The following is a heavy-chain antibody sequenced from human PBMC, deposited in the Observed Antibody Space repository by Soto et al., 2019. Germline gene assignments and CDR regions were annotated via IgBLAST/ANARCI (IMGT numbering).Heavy chain of an antibody. CDR3: AGPHDRAGLGT. CDR1: ENTFSTYL. D-gene: IGHD1-1*01. J-gene: IGHJ5*02. V-gene: IGHV1-3*01. CDR2: HNGYNGQT. Sequence: ASVKVFCKASENTFSTYLVHWVRQVHGQGLEWMGWHNGYNGQTEYSQKFQGRVTITRDTSAKTAYLELRSLTSEDTAVYYCAGPHDRAGLGTWGQGTLVTVSS.